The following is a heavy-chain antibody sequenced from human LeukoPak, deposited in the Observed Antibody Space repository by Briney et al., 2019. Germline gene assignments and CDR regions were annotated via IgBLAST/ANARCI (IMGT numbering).Heavy chain of an antibody. D-gene: IGHD6-13*01. V-gene: IGHV4-61*02. J-gene: IGHJ4*02. CDR3: ARGRSATYSSSWYAFDY. CDR2: IYTSGST. Sequence: PSETLSLTCTVSGGSISSGSYYWSWIRQPAGKGLEWIGRIYTSGSTNYNPSLKSRVTISVDTSKNQFSLKMSSVTAADTAVYYCARGRSATYSSSWYAFDYWGQGTLVTVSS. CDR1: GGSISSGSYY.